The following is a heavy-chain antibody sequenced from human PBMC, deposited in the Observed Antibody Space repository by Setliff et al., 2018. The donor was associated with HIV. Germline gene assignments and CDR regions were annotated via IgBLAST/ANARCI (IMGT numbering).Heavy chain of an antibody. V-gene: IGHV3-7*01. D-gene: IGHD6-19*01. Sequence: LRLSCAASAPTLSGYWVNWVRQAPGKGLEWVASIKQDGSDKYYVASVRGRFTISRDNAESSLYLQMNSLRAEDTAVYYCARGHSSGWGAFDYWGQGTLVTVSS. CDR3: ARGHSSGWGAFDY. J-gene: IGHJ4*02. CDR2: IKQDGSDK. CDR1: APTLSGYW.